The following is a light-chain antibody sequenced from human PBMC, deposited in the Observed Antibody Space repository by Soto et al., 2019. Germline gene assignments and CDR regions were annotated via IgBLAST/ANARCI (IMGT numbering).Light chain of an antibody. CDR1: QIFSSTS. J-gene: IGKJ3*01. CDR2: GAS. CDR3: QQYDVSCWV. V-gene: IGKV3-20*01. Sequence: EVVLAQSPGTLSLSPSESATLSCRASQIFSSTSLAWYQHKPGQAPRLLIYGASTRATGIPARFSGSRSGTEFTLTISSLEPEDFAVYYCQQYDVSCWVFGPGSKVDIK.